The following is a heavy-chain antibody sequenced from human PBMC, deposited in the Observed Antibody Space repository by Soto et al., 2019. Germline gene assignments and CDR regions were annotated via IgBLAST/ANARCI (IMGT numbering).Heavy chain of an antibody. CDR3: AKDVETGYCSSTSCYPPFYGVDV. CDR1: GFSFRSYG. Sequence: GGSLRLSCAASGFSFRSYGIHWVRQAPGKGLEGVAVISYDGSNKYYADSVTARFTNSRDNSTNTLSLQRYSLRREDTAIYYCAKDVETGYCSSTSCYPPFYGVDVWGQGTTVTVSS. J-gene: IGHJ6*02. D-gene: IGHD2-2*01. CDR2: ISYDGSNK. V-gene: IGHV3-30*18.